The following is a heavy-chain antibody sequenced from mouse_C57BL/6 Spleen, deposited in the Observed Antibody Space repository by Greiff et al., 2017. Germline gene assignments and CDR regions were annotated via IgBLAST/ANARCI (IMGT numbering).Heavy chain of an antibody. Sequence: QVQLQQSGAELVRPGASVKLSCKASGYTFTDYYINWVKQRPGQGLEWIARIYPGSGNTYYNEKFKGKATLTAEKSSSTAYMQLSSLTSEDSAVYFCARDYYGSSYEYYFDYWGQGTTLTVSS. V-gene: IGHV1-76*01. CDR3: ARDYYGSSYEYYFDY. CDR2: IYPGSGNT. CDR1: GYTFTDYY. D-gene: IGHD1-1*01. J-gene: IGHJ2*01.